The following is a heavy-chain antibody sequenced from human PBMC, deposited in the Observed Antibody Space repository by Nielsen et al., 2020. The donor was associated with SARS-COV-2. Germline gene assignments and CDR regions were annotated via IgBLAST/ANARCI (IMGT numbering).Heavy chain of an antibody. CDR3: TRRVAGGTMDV. Sequence: GESLKISCAASGFTFSNFAMNWVRQAPGKGLEWVSTIGVSGGGTYYADSLKGRFTISRDNSNNTLYLQMNSLGADDTAIYYCTRRVAGGTMDVWGQGTTVTVSS. J-gene: IGHJ6*02. CDR2: IGVSGGGT. D-gene: IGHD6-19*01. V-gene: IGHV3-23*01. CDR1: GFTFSNFA.